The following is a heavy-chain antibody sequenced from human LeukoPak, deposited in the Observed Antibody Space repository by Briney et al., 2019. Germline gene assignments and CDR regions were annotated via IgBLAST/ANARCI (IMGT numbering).Heavy chain of an antibody. CDR3: ARKTYGEAFDI. D-gene: IGHD4-17*01. V-gene: IGHV4-59*08. Sequence: PSETLSLTCTVSGGSITGYYWSWIRQPPGKGLECIGYIHYSGSTNYNPSLKSRVTMSVDTSKIQISLKLNSVTAADTAVYYCARKTYGEAFDIWGQGTMVTVSS. J-gene: IGHJ3*02. CDR1: GGSITGYY. CDR2: IHYSGST.